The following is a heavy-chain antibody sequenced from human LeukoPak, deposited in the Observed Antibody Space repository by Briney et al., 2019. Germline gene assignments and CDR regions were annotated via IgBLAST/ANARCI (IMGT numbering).Heavy chain of an antibody. CDR2: IRYDGSDE. CDR3: ARDSSGSYLFDY. V-gene: IGHV3-30*02. J-gene: IGHJ4*02. CDR1: GFTFSNYG. Sequence: PGGSLRLSCAASGFTFSNYGIHWVRQAPGKGLEWVAFIRYDGSDEYYAESVKGRFTIFRDNSKNTLHLQMNSLRAEDTAVYYCARDSSGSYLFDYWGQGTLVTVSS. D-gene: IGHD1-26*01.